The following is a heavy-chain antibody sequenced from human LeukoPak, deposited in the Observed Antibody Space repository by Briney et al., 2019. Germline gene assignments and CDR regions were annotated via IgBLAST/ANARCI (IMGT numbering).Heavy chain of an antibody. CDR3: AKDSNWLLFDD. CDR1: GFTFTTYG. V-gene: IGHV3-23*01. J-gene: IGHJ4*02. D-gene: IGHD3-22*01. CDR2: IGGSGVRT. Sequence: TGGSLRLSCSASGFTFTTYGMNWVRQAPGKGLEWVSGIGGSGVRTYYADSVKGRFTISRDNSRNTVYLQMKSLRDEDTAVYYCAKDSNWLLFDDWGQGTLVTVSS.